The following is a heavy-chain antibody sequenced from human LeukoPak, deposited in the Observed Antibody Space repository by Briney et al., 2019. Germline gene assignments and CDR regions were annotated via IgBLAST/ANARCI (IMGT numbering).Heavy chain of an antibody. CDR3: ARVPPYYYYYMDV. J-gene: IGHJ6*03. CDR2: ISSNGGST. V-gene: IGHV3-64*01. CDR1: GFTFSSYA. Sequence: GGSLRLSCAASGFTFSSYAMHWVRQAPGKGLEYVSAISSNGGSTYYANSMKGRFTISRDNSKNTLYLQMGSLRAEDMAVYYCARVPPYYYYYMDVWGKGTTVTVSS.